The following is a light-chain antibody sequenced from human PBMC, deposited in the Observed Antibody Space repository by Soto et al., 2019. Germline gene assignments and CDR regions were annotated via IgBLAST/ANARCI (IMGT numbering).Light chain of an antibody. CDR1: SSDVGGYNY. CDR2: DVS. Sequence: QSALTQPASVSGSPGQSITISCTGTSSDVGGYNYVSWYQQHPGKAPKLIIYDVSNRPSVVSNRFSGSKSGNTASLTISGLQAEDEDDYYCRSYTSSSTYVFGTGTKVTVL. J-gene: IGLJ1*01. CDR3: RSYTSSSTYV. V-gene: IGLV2-14*01.